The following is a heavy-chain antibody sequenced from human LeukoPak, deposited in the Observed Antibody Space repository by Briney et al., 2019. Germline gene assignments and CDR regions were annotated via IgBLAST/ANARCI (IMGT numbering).Heavy chain of an antibody. Sequence: GGSLRLSRAASGFTFSSYAMHWVRQAPGKGLEWVAVISYDGSNKYYADSVKGRFTISRDNSKNTLYLQMNSLRAEDTAVYYYARKQGSWGQGTLVTVSS. CDR3: ARKQGS. CDR1: GFTFSSYA. V-gene: IGHV3-30-3*01. J-gene: IGHJ4*02. CDR2: ISYDGSNK.